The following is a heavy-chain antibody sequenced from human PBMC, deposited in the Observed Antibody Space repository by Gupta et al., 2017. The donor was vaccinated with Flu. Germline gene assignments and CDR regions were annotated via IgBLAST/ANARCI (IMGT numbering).Heavy chain of an antibody. Sequence: SDHFMHWVRKAPGQGLVWVARIRFDGTATSYADSVKGRFTISRDNAKNTLYLQMNSLSPEDTALYYCAREVVNNRLDPWGQGTLVTVAS. J-gene: IGHJ5*02. CDR3: AREVVNNRLDP. CDR1: SDHF. V-gene: IGHV3-74*01. D-gene: IGHD2-15*01. CDR2: IRFDGTAT.